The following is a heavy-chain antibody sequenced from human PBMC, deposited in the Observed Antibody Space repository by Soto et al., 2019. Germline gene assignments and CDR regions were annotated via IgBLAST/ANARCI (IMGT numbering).Heavy chain of an antibody. CDR3: ASGTEMVRGVIINHYYYGMDV. D-gene: IGHD3-10*01. CDR1: GGTFSSYT. J-gene: IGHJ6*02. CDR2: IIPILGIA. V-gene: IGHV1-69*02. Sequence: QVQLVQSGAEVKKPGSSVKVSCKASGGTFSSYTISWVRQAPGQGLEWMGRIIPILGIANYAQKFQGRVTITADKSTSTAYMELSSLRSEDTAVYYCASGTEMVRGVIINHYYYGMDVWGQGTTVTVSS.